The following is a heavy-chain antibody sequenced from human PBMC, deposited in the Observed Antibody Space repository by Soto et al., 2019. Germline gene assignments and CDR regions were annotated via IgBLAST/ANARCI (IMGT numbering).Heavy chain of an antibody. CDR2: IIPIFGTA. CDR1: GGTFSSYC. J-gene: IGHJ4*02. D-gene: IGHD6-25*01. CDR3: ASARYSSGWRHFYY. V-gene: IGHV1-69*13. Sequence: SVKVSCKASGGTFSSYCVSWVRQAPGQGLEWMGGIIPIFGTANYAQKFQGRVTITADESTSTAYMELSSLRSEDTAVYYCASARYSSGWRHFYYWGQGTLVTVSS.